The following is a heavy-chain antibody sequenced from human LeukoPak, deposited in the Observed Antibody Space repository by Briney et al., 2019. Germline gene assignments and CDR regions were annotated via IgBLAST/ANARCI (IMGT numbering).Heavy chain of an antibody. CDR3: AYNNTSAYAFDY. D-gene: IGHD6-6*01. CDR2: ISWNSGSI. Sequence: GGSLRLSCAASGFTFDDYAMHWVRQAPGKGLEWVSGISWNSGSIGYADSVKGRFTISRDNAKNSLYLQMNSLRAEDTALYYCAYNNTSAYAFDYWGQGTLVTVSS. CDR1: GFTFDDYA. J-gene: IGHJ4*02. V-gene: IGHV3-9*01.